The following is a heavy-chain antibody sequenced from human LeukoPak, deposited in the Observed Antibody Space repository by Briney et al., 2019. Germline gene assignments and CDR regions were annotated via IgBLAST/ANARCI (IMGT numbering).Heavy chain of an antibody. D-gene: IGHD2-15*01. V-gene: IGHV3-20*04. J-gene: IGHJ6*03. CDR1: GFTFDDYG. CDR2: INWNGGST. CDR3: ASGRSGYYYMDV. Sequence: GGSLRLSCAASGFTFDDYGMSWVRQAPGKGLEWVSGINWNGGSTGYADSVKGRFTISRDNAKNSLYLQMNSLRAEDTALYYCASGRSGYYYMDVWGEGTTVTVSS.